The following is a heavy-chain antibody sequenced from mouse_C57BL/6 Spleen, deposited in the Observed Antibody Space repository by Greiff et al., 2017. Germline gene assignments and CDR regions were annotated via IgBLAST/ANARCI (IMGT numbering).Heavy chain of an antibody. V-gene: IGHV14-2*01. D-gene: IGHD4-1*01. CDR3: ASNWGYYAMDY. J-gene: IGHJ4*01. CDR2: IDPEDGET. CDR1: GFNIKDYY. Sequence: EVQLQESGAELVKPGASVKLSCTASGFNIKDYYMHWVKQRTEQGLEWIGRIDPEDGETKYDPKFQGKATLTADTSSNTAYLQLSSLTSEDTAVYDCASNWGYYAMDYWGQGTSVTVSS.